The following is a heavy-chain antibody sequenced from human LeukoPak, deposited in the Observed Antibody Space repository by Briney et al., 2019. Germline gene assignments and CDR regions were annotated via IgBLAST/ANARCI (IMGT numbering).Heavy chain of an antibody. D-gene: IGHD6-19*01. J-gene: IGHJ6*02. CDR2: IIPIFGTA. Sequence: SVKVSCKASGGTFSSYAISWVRQAPGQGLEWMGGIIPIFGTANYAQKFQGRVTVTADESTSTAYMELSSLRSEDTAVYYCASYPGIAVAVDSYYYYGMDVWGQGTTVTVSS. CDR1: GGTFSSYA. V-gene: IGHV1-69*13. CDR3: ASYPGIAVAVDSYYYYGMDV.